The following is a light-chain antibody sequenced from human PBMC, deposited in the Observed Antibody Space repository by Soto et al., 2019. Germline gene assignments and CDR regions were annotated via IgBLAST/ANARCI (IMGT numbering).Light chain of an antibody. Sequence: EVVLTQSPGTVSLSPGERATLSCRASQSVTSNYLACYQQKPGQAPRLLIYASSSKATGIPARFSGSGSGTEFSLTITGLEPEDFAVYYCQQYGSSLAWTFGQGTTVEIK. CDR1: QSVTSNY. CDR2: ASS. J-gene: IGKJ1*01. V-gene: IGKV3-20*01. CDR3: QQYGSSLAWT.